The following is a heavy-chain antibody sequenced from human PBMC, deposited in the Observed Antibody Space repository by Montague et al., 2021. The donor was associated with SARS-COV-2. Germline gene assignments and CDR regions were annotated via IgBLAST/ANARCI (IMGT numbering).Heavy chain of an antibody. CDR2: INHSANT. CDR3: ASGIYPSGSYYNRYYYGLNI. D-gene: IGHD3-10*01. CDR1: GGSLSGYY. J-gene: IGHJ6*02. Sequence: SETLSLTCAVYGGSLSGYYWSWIRQPPEKGLEWIGEINHSANTKXXPSLKSPVTISIDTSKNQFSLKMTSVTAADTATYYCASGIYPSGSYYNRYYYGLNIWGPGTTAIVSS. V-gene: IGHV4-34*01.